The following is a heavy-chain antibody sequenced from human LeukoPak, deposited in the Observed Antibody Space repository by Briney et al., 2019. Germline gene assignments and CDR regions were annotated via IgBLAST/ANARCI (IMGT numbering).Heavy chain of an antibody. V-gene: IGHV3-7*01. CDR1: GFTFSNYW. D-gene: IGHD6-19*01. CDR3: ARKYSSGWFDAGPFDY. CDR2: IKQDGSEK. Sequence: PGGSLRLSCAASGFTFSNYWMSWVRQAPGKGLEWVANIKQDGSEKYYVDSVKGRFTISRDNAQKSLYLQMNSLRAEDTAVYYCARKYSSGWFDAGPFDYWGQGTLVTVSS. J-gene: IGHJ4*02.